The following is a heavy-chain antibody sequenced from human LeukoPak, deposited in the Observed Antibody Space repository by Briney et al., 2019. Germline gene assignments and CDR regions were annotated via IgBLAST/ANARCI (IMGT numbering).Heavy chain of an antibody. Sequence: GRSLRLSCAASGFTFSSYAMHWVRQAPGKGLEWVAVISYDGSNKYYADSVKGRFTISRDNSKNTLYLQMNSLRAEDTAVYYCAKAPRGTAGFHALDVWGQGTTVTVSS. D-gene: IGHD6-25*01. CDR2: ISYDGSNK. CDR3: AKAPRGTAGFHALDV. J-gene: IGHJ6*02. V-gene: IGHV3-30-3*01. CDR1: GFTFSSYA.